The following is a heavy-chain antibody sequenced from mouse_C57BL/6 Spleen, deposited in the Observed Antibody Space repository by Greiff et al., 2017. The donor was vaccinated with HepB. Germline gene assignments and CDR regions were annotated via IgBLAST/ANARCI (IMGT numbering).Heavy chain of an antibody. CDR1: GFTFSSYA. V-gene: IGHV5-4*01. CDR3: ARGYYPFAY. D-gene: IGHD1-1*01. J-gene: IGHJ3*01. Sequence: EVQRVESGGGLVKPGGSLKLSCAASGFTFSSYAMSWVRQTPEKRLEWVATISDGGSYTYYPDNVKGRFTISRDNAKNNLYLQMSHLKSEDTAMYYCARGYYPFAYWGQGTLVTVSA. CDR2: ISDGGSYT.